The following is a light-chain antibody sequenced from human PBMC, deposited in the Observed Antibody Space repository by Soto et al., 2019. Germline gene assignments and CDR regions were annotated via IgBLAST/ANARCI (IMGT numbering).Light chain of an antibody. CDR1: QSIRSW. V-gene: IGKV1-5*03. Sequence: DIQMTQSASTLSASVGDRVTITCRASQSIRSWLAWFQQSPGKAPKLLIYKASNLESGVPSRFSGSGSGTDFTLTISSLQPADFATYYCQQYNLYPLTFGGGTKVEIK. CDR3: QQYNLYPLT. J-gene: IGKJ4*01. CDR2: KAS.